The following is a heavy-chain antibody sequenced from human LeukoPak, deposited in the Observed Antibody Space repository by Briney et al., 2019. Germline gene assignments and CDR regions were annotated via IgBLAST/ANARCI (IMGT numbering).Heavy chain of an antibody. V-gene: IGHV3-9*03. CDR3: TKDIDCSSACCYRGFDP. CDR1: GFRFDDYA. J-gene: IGHJ5*02. CDR2: ISWNSGRI. Sequence: GRSLRLSCAASGFRFDDYAMHWVRQAPGKGLEWVSGISWNSGRIGYADSVKGRFTISRDNAKNSLYLQMNSLRHEDMALYYCTKDIDCSSACCYRGFDPWGQGTLVTVSS. D-gene: IGHD2-2*01.